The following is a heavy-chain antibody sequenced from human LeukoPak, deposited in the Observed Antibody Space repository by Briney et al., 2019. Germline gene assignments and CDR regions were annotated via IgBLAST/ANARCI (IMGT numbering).Heavy chain of an antibody. CDR1: GGSFSGYY. CDR2: INHSGST. Sequence: SETLSLTCAVYGGSFSGYYWSWIRQPPGKGLEWIGEINHSGSTNYNPSLKSRVTISVDTSKNQCSLKLSSVTAADTAVYYCARELYSSGYHDAFDIWGQGTMVTVSS. V-gene: IGHV4-34*01. J-gene: IGHJ3*02. D-gene: IGHD3-22*01. CDR3: ARELYSSGYHDAFDI.